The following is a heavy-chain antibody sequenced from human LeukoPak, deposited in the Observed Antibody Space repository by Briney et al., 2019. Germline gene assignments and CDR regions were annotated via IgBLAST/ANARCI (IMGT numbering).Heavy chain of an antibody. CDR3: ARDWGWLQFLDY. D-gene: IGHD5-24*01. V-gene: IGHV1-46*01. CDR1: GYTFTSYY. J-gene: IGHJ4*02. Sequence: ASVKVSCKASGYTFTSYYMHWVRQAPGQGLEWMGIINPSGGSTNYAQKFQGRVTMTRDTSTSTVYMELSSLRSEDTAVYYCARDWGWLQFLDYWGQGTLVTVSS. CDR2: INPSGGST.